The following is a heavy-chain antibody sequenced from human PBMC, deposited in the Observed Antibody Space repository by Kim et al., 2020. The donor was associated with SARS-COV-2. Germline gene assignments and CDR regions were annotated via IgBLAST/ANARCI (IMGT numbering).Heavy chain of an antibody. Sequence: GGSLRLSCVASGFTFSNYVMHWVRQAPGKGLEWVAFTSYDDSLKHYLDSVEGRFTISRDNSKNTLYLEMNSLRAEDTAVYYCARPVNTGRTADFHHWGQGTPVTVSS. D-gene: IGHD1-1*01. CDR1: GFTFSNYV. V-gene: IGHV3-33*05. J-gene: IGHJ1*01. CDR3: ARPVNTGRTADFHH. CDR2: TSYDDSLK.